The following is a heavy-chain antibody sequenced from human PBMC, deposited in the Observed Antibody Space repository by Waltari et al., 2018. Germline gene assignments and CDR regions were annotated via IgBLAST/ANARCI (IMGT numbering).Heavy chain of an antibody. D-gene: IGHD4-17*01. J-gene: IGHJ5*02. CDR3: ARDSTVTDWFDP. Sequence: QVQLQESGPGLVKPSETLSLTCPVSGYSISSGYYWGWVRQPPGKGLEWICSIYHGGSTYHNPSLKSGVTISVDTSKNQLSLKLSSVTAADTAVYYCARDSTVTDWFDPWGQGTLVTVSS. CDR2: IYHGGST. CDR1: GYSISSGYY. V-gene: IGHV4-38-2*02.